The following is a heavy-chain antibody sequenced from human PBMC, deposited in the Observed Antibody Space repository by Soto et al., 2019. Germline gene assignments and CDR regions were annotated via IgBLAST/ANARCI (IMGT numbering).Heavy chain of an antibody. V-gene: IGHV3-53*01. D-gene: IGHD7-27*01. J-gene: IGHJ6*02. CDR2: IYSGGST. CDR3: ARETGDRRYGMDV. CDR1: GFTVSSNY. Sequence: EVQLVESGGGLIQPGGSLRLSCAASGFTVSSNYMSWVRQAPGKGLEWVSVIYSGGSTYYADSVKGRFTISRDNSKNTLYLQMNSLRAEDTAVYYCARETGDRRYGMDVWGQGTTVTVSS.